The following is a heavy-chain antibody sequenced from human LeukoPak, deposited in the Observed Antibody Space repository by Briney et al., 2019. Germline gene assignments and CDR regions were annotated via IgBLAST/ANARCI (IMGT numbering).Heavy chain of an antibody. CDR3: ARDNGDYVDY. CDR1: GGSISSGGYY. D-gene: IGHD4-17*01. V-gene: IGHV4-31*03. CDR2: IYYSGST. Sequence: SETLSLTCTVSGGSISSGGYYWSWIRQHPGKGLEWIGYIYYSGSTYYNPSLKSRVTKSVDTSKNQFSLKLSSVTAADTAVYYCARDNGDYVDYWGQGTLVTVSS. J-gene: IGHJ4*02.